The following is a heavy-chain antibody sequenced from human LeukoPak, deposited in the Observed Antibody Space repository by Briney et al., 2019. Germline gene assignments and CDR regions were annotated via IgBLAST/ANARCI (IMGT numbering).Heavy chain of an antibody. D-gene: IGHD3-10*01. CDR1: GVSVSSDY. J-gene: IGHJ4*02. Sequence: GGSLRLSCAASGVSVSSDYMSWVRQASPKGLEWVSVIYSGGTTYYAESVKGRFTISRDISKNTLYLQMSSLRAGDTAVYYCARAPDYGSGSYWGQGTLVTVSS. CDR3: ARAPDYGSGSY. CDR2: IYSGGTT. V-gene: IGHV3-66*01.